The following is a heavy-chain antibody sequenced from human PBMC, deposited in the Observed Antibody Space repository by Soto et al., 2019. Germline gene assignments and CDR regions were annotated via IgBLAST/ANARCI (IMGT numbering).Heavy chain of an antibody. J-gene: IGHJ6*03. CDR1: GFTFSSYG. CDR3: ARGYGVVVAATSPGVELYYKDV. CDR2: IWYDGSNK. Sequence: QVQLVESGGGVVQPGRSLRLSCAASGFTFSSYGMHWVRQAPGKGLEWVAVIWYDGSNKYYADSVKGRFTISRDNSKNTLYLQMNSLRAEDTAVYYCARGYGVVVAATSPGVELYYKDVWGKGTTVTVSS. V-gene: IGHV3-33*01. D-gene: IGHD2-15*01.